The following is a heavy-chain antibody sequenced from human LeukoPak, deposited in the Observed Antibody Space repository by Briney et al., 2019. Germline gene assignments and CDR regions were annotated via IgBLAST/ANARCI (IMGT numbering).Heavy chain of an antibody. CDR1: GFTFSTYG. V-gene: IGHV3-30*18. CDR2: ISSDGSNK. D-gene: IGHD2-2*01. J-gene: IGHJ4*02. Sequence: PGRSLRLSCVASGFTFSTYGMHWVRQAPGKGLEWVAVISSDGSNKYYADSVKGRVTISRDDSKNTLYLQMNSLRAEDTAVYYCAKEPDIVVVPAAITYWGQGTLVTVSS. CDR3: AKEPDIVVVPAAITY.